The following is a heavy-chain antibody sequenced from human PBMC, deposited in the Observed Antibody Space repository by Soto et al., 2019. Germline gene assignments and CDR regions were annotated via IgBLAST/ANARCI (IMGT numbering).Heavy chain of an antibody. CDR2: ISGSGGST. J-gene: IGHJ4*02. CDR3: AKDRIQLGEIDY. V-gene: IGHV3-23*01. D-gene: IGHD5-18*01. CDR1: GFTFSSYA. Sequence: LRLSCAASGFTFSSYAMSWVRQAPGKGLEWVSAISGSGGSTYYADSVKGRFTISRDNSKNTLYLQMNSLRAEDTAVYYCAKDRIQLGEIDYWGQGTLVTVSS.